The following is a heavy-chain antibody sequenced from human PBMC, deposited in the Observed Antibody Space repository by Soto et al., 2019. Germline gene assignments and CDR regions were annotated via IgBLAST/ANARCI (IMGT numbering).Heavy chain of an antibody. D-gene: IGHD2-2*02. Sequence: LRLSCAASGFTFDDYAMYWVRQVPGKGLEWVSGISWNSGRIGYADSVKGRFTISRDNAKNSLYLQMNSLRPEDTALYYCTKPRLWGGNGYNSSSSNARDVWAQGTTFTVS. CDR1: GFTFDDYA. J-gene: IGHJ6*02. CDR2: ISWNSGRI. V-gene: IGHV3-9*01. CDR3: TKPRLWGGNGYNSSSSNARDV.